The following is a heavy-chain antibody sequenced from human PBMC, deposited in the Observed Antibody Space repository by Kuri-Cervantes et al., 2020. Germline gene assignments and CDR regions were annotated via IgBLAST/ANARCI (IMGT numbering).Heavy chain of an antibody. Sequence: ETLSLTCAASGFTFSSYSMNWVRQAPGKGLEWVSPISSSSSYIYYADSVKGRFTISRDNAKNSLYLQMNSLRAEDTAVYYCARVHETYDILTGYPSDYPDYYYYYMDVWGKGTTVTVSS. J-gene: IGHJ6*03. CDR3: ARVHETYDILTGYPSDYPDYYYYYMDV. CDR1: GFTFSSYS. CDR2: ISSSSSYI. V-gene: IGHV3-21*01. D-gene: IGHD3-9*01.